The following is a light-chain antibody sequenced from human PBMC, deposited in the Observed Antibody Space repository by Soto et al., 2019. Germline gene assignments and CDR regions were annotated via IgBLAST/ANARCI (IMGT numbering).Light chain of an antibody. CDR1: QSVNSN. CDR2: DAS. V-gene: IGKV3-15*01. J-gene: IGKJ4*01. Sequence: EIVMTQSPATLSVSPGERATLSCRASQSVNSNLAWYRQKPGQAPRLLISDASTRATGVAARFSGSESGTEFTLTISSLQSEDSVIYYCQQYNFWPALTFGGGPKVEIK. CDR3: QQYNFWPALT.